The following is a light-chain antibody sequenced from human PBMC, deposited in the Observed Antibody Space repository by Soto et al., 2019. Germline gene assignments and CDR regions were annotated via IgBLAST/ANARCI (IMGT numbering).Light chain of an antibody. V-gene: IGKV1-12*01. CDR1: HDIKKW. CDR3: HQARSFPYT. J-gene: IGKJ3*01. CDR2: GAS. Sequence: DIQMTQSPSSVSASVGDTINITCRASHDIKKWLAWYQQKPGKAPKVLIYGASNLESGVSPRFSGCGAGTEFSLTMSSLQTEDFATYFCHQARSFPYTFGPGTKVDIK.